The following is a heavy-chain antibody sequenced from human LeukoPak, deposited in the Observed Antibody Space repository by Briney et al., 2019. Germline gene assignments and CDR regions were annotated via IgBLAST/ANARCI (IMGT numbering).Heavy chain of an antibody. CDR2: IYYSGTT. CDR1: GGSTSSGDYF. V-gene: IGHV4-30-4*01. CDR3: ARETVSGHFDS. Sequence: SETLSLTCTVSGGSTSSGDYFWSWIRQPPGQGLEWIGYIYYSGTTYYNPPLKSRVSISVDTSKNQFSLNLRSVSAADTAAYYCARETVSGHFDSWGQGTLVTVSS. J-gene: IGHJ4*02. D-gene: IGHD6-19*01.